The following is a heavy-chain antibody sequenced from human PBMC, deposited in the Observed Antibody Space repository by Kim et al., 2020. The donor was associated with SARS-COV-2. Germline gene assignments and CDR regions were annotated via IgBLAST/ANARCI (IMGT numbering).Heavy chain of an antibody. D-gene: IGHD1-7*01. CDR2: IYTSGST. V-gene: IGHV4-61*02. CDR1: GGSISSGSYY. Sequence: SETLSLTCTVSGGSISSGSYYWSWIRQPAGKGLEWIGRIYTSGSTNYNPSLKSRVTISVDTSKNQFSLKLSSVTAADTAVYYCARGLGKGDWNYEGDAFDIWGQGTMVTVSS. CDR3: ARGLGKGDWNYEGDAFDI. J-gene: IGHJ3*02.